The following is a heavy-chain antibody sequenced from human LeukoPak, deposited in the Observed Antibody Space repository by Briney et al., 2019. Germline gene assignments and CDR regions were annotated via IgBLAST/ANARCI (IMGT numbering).Heavy chain of an antibody. Sequence: GGSLRLPCAASGFTFSSYAMSGVRQAPGKGLEGVSSISGSGGSTYYADSVKGRFTISRDNSKNTLYLQMNSLRAEDTAVYYCAKDLGIGYWGQGTLVTVPS. J-gene: IGHJ4*02. CDR2: ISGSGGST. CDR1: GFTFSSYA. V-gene: IGHV3-23*01. CDR3: AKDLGIGY.